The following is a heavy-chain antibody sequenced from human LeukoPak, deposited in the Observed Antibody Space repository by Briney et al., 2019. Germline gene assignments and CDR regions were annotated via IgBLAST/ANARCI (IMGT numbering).Heavy chain of an antibody. J-gene: IGHJ4*02. Sequence: PGGSLRLSCSASGFTFSSYAVSWVRQAPGKGLEWVSAISGSGGSTYYADSVKGRFTISRDNSKNTVYLQMNSLRADDTAKYYCAKDRLGAVAEYPDYWGQGTLVTVSS. CDR2: ISGSGGST. D-gene: IGHD6-19*01. CDR3: AKDRLGAVAEYPDY. V-gene: IGHV3-23*01. CDR1: GFTFSSYA.